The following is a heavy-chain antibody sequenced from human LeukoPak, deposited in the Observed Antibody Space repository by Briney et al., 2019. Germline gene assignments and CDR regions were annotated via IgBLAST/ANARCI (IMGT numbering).Heavy chain of an antibody. D-gene: IGHD7-27*01. CDR2: INGSGGST. J-gene: IGHJ4*02. Sequence: GGSLRLSCAASGFTFGSYVMTWVRQAPGKGLEWVSSINGSGGSTNYADSVKGRFTISRDNSKTTVYLQMSSLRADDTAVYYCAKDKWGKKTITGLEYWGQGSLVTVSS. CDR3: AKDKWGKKTITGLEY. CDR1: GFTFGSYV. V-gene: IGHV3-23*01.